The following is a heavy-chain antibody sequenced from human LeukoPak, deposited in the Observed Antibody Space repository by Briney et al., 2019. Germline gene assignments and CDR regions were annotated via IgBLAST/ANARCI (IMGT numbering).Heavy chain of an antibody. CDR2: INSDGSNT. Sequence: GGSLGLSCAASGYTFTTYWIHWVRQAPGKGLVWVSLINSDGSNTGYADSVKGRFTISRDNAKNMVYLQMNSLRAEDTAVYYCARDSAAAGSFDYWGQGTLVTVSS. CDR1: GYTFTTYW. V-gene: IGHV3-74*01. D-gene: IGHD6-13*01. CDR3: ARDSAAAGSFDY. J-gene: IGHJ4*02.